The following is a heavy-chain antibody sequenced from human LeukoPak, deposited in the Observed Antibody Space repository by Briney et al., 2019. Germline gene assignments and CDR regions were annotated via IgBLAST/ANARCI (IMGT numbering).Heavy chain of an antibody. CDR1: GYTFTGYY. D-gene: IGHD6-13*01. V-gene: IGHV1-2*02. Sequence: ASVKVSCKASGYTFTGYYMHWVRQAPGQGLEWMGWINPNSGGTNYAQKFQGRVTITRDTSISTAYMELSRLRSDDTAVYYCARADGSSSFRIYYYYYGMDVWGQGTTVTVSS. J-gene: IGHJ6*02. CDR2: INPNSGGT. CDR3: ARADGSSSFRIYYYYYGMDV.